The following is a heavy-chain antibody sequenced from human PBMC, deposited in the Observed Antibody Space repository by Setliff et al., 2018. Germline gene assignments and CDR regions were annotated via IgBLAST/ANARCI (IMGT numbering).Heavy chain of an antibody. Sequence: LSLTCTVSGGSISSDDYYWSWIRQPPGKGLEWIGYIYHSGSTYYNPSLKSRVTILADTSQNQFSLKLTSVTAADTAVYYCAREVGTSTSSDAFDVWGQGMMVTVSS. CDR3: AREVGTSTSSDAFDV. J-gene: IGHJ3*01. CDR2: IYHSGST. V-gene: IGHV4-30-4*01. CDR1: GGSISSDDYY. D-gene: IGHD1-26*01.